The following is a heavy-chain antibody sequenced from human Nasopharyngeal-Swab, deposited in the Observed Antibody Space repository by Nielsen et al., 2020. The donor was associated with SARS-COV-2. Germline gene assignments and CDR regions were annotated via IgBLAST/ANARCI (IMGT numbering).Heavy chain of an antibody. Sequence: GGSLRLSCAASGFTFSNYSMNWVRQAPGKGLEWVAVISYDGSNKYYADSVKGRFTISRDISKNTLYLQMNSLRAGDTAVFYCASTPLDSSGYYYAFHYWGRGTLVTVSS. J-gene: IGHJ4*02. D-gene: IGHD3-22*01. CDR1: GFTFSNYS. CDR3: ASTPLDSSGYYYAFHY. V-gene: IGHV3-30*03. CDR2: ISYDGSNK.